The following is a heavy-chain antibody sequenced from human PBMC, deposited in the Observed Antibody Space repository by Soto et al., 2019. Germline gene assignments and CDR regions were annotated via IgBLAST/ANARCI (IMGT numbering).Heavy chain of an antibody. Sequence: SEILSLTCAVYGGSFSGYYWSWIRQPPGKGLEWIGEINHSGSTNYNPSLKSRVTISVDTSKNQFSLKLSSVTAADTAVYYCARGVFFASGGNSFKYYYYYGMDVWGQGTTVTVSS. CDR1: GGSFSGYY. V-gene: IGHV4-34*01. D-gene: IGHD2-21*02. CDR2: INHSGST. J-gene: IGHJ6*02. CDR3: ARGVFFASGGNSFKYYYYYGMDV.